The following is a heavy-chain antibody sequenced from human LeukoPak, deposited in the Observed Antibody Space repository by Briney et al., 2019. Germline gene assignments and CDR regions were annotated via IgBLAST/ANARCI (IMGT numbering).Heavy chain of an antibody. CDR2: INHSGST. V-gene: IGHV4-34*01. CDR3: ARDPLNYDSSGGGVDP. Sequence: SETLSLTCAVYGGSFSGYYWSWIRQPSGKGLEWIGEINHSGSTNYNPSLKSRVTISVDTSKSQFSLKLSSVTAADTAVYYCARDPLNYDSSGGGVDPWGQGTLVTVSS. J-gene: IGHJ5*02. CDR1: GGSFSGYY. D-gene: IGHD3-22*01.